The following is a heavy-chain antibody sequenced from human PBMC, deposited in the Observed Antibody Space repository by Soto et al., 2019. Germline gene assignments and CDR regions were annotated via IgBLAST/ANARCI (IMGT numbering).Heavy chain of an antibody. V-gene: IGHV1-69*01. CDR3: ARAGVAADKYNNWFDP. J-gene: IGHJ5*02. CDR1: GGTFSSYA. CDR2: IIPIFGTA. D-gene: IGHD6-13*01. Sequence: QVQLVQSGAEVKKPGSSVKVSCTASGGTFSSYAISWVRQAPGQGLEWMGGIIPIFGTANYAQKFQGRVTITADESTSTAYMELSSLRSEDTAVYYCARAGVAADKYNNWFDPWGQGTLVTVSS.